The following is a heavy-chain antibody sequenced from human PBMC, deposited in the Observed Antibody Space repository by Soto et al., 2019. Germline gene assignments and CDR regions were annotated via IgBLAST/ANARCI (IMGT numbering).Heavy chain of an antibody. Sequence: GGSLRLSCAASGFTFSSYNMNWVRQAPGKGLEWVSYISSSSTSIYYADSVKGRFTISRDNAKNSLFLQMNSLRVEDTAVYYCARDLCSSXSCYFDIWGQGTMVTVSS. CDR3: ARDLCSSXSCYFDI. J-gene: IGHJ3*02. D-gene: IGHD2-2*01. CDR1: GFTFSSYN. V-gene: IGHV3-48*01. CDR2: ISSSSTSI.